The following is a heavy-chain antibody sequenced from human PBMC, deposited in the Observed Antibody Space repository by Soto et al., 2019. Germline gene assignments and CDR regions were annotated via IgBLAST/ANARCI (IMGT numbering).Heavy chain of an antibody. CDR3: TKSGDLAAFDI. CDR1: GFTFSGSA. CDR2: IRSKANSYAT. Sequence: EVQLVESGGGLVQPGGSLKLSCAASGFTFSGSAMHWVRQASGKGLEWVGRIRSKANSYATAYAASVEGRFTISRDDSKNTAYLQMNSLKTEDTAVYYCTKSGDLAAFDIWGQWTMVTVSS. J-gene: IGHJ3*02. V-gene: IGHV3-73*01. D-gene: IGHD2-21*01.